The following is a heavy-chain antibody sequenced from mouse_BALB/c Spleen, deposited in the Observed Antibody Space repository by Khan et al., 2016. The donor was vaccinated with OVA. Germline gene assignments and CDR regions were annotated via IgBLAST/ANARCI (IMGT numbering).Heavy chain of an antibody. Sequence: QVQLKESGAELARPGASVKMSCKASGYTFTSYTIHWIKLRPGQGLEWIGYINPSNGYTNYNQKFKDKATLTADKSSTTAYMQLSSLTSDDSAVYDCVRDEACHGNACWFAYWGQGTLVTVSA. CDR2: INPSNGYT. J-gene: IGHJ3*01. D-gene: IGHD4-1*01. CDR1: GYTFTSYT. V-gene: IGHV1-4*01. CDR3: VRDEACHGNACWFAY.